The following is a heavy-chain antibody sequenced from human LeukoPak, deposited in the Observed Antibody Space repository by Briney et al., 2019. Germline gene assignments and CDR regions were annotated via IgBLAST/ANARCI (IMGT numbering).Heavy chain of an antibody. CDR3: AELGITMIGGV. Sequence: GGSLRLSCAAAGYTFRNYAMSWVRQAPGKGLEWVSTINDSGGNTYYADSVRGRFTISRDNAKNSLYLRMNSLRAEDTAVYYCAELGITMIGGVWGKGTTVTISS. J-gene: IGHJ6*04. CDR2: INDSGGNT. D-gene: IGHD3-10*02. CDR1: GYTFRNYA. V-gene: IGHV3-23*01.